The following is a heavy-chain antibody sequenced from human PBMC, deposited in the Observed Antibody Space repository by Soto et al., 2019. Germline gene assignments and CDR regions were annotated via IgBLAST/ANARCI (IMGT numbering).Heavy chain of an antibody. V-gene: IGHV1-46*01. Sequence: SLKVYCKASGYTLTIYHMHWGRKKTEQGLEGMGIINPSGGSTSYAQKFQGRVTMTRDTSTSTVYMELSSLRSEDTAVYYCARDRARYRYGDYWCQGTLVSVS. D-gene: IGHD5-18*01. CDR2: INPSGGST. CDR3: ARDRARYRYGDY. J-gene: IGHJ4*02. CDR1: GYTLTIYH.